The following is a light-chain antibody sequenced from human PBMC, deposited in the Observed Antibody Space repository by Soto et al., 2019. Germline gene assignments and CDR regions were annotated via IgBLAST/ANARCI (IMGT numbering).Light chain of an antibody. J-gene: IGKJ1*01. V-gene: IGKV3-20*01. Sequence: DIVLTQSPDTLSLSPGERATLSCRASQSVSSNYLAWYQQKPGQAPRLLIYGASSRATGIPDRFSGSGSGTDFTLTISRLEPEDFAVYYCQQYGSSFWTFGQGTKVDIK. CDR1: QSVSSNY. CDR2: GAS. CDR3: QQYGSSFWT.